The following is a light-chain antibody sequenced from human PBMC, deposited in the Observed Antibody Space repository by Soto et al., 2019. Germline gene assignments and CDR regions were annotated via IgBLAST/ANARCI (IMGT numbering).Light chain of an antibody. Sequence: YELTQPPSVSVSPGQTASITCSGDKLGDKYACWYQQKPGQSPVLVIYQDSKRPSGIPERFSGSNSGNTATLTISGTQAMDEADYYCQAWDSSTVVFCGGTKLTVL. CDR2: QDS. CDR3: QAWDSSTVV. CDR1: KLGDKY. V-gene: IGLV3-1*01. J-gene: IGLJ2*01.